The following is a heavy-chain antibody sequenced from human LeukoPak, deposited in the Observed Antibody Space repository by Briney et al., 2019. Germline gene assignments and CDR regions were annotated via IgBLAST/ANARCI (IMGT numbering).Heavy chain of an antibody. V-gene: IGHV3-30*02. CDR3: AKRDGETELDY. D-gene: IGHD3-10*01. CDR2: IQPNGNDK. CDR1: GFTFNNYG. Sequence: GGSLRLSCAASGFTFNNYGMHWVRQAPGKGLEWVALIQPNGNDKYYAASVKGRFTVSRDSSKNTLFLQLNSLRAEDTAVYYCAKRDGETELDYWGQGTLVTVSS. J-gene: IGHJ4*02.